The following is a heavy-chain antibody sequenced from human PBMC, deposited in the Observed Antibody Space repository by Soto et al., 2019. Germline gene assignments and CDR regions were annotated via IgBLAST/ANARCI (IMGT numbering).Heavy chain of an antibody. CDR3: AKSDTAMVFYYFDY. Sequence: GGSLRLSCAASGFTFSSYAMSWVRQAPGKGLEWVSAISGSGGSTYYADFVKGRFTISRDNSKNTLYLQMNSLRAEDTAVYYCAKSDTAMVFYYFDYWGQGTLVTVSS. CDR2: ISGSGGST. CDR1: GFTFSSYA. J-gene: IGHJ4*02. V-gene: IGHV3-23*01. D-gene: IGHD5-18*01.